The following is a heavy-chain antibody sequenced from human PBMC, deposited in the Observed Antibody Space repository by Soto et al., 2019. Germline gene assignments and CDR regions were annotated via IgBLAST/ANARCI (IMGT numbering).Heavy chain of an antibody. Sequence: GGSLRLSCAASGFTFSSYSMNWVRQAPGKGLEWVSSISSSSSYIYYADSVKGRFTISRDNAKNSLYLQMNSLRAEDTAVYYCAREWRYNWNDVAMYYYYYYMDVWGKGTTVTVSS. CDR2: ISSSSSYI. CDR3: AREWRYNWNDVAMYYYYYYMDV. V-gene: IGHV3-21*01. J-gene: IGHJ6*03. CDR1: GFTFSSYS. D-gene: IGHD1-1*01.